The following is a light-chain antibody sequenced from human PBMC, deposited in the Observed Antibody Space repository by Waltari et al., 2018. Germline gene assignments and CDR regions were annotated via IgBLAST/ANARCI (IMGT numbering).Light chain of an antibody. CDR3: XXTDNSXXXRV. CDR2: EDT. Sequence: SYELXQPPSVSVSXXQTARITCSGDALXRXXXYWYQQKSGQAPVLVIYEDTKRPSGXPERFSGSSSGTMATLTISGAQXXDEADYYXXXTDNSXXXRVFGAGTKLTVL. J-gene: IGLJ3*02. V-gene: IGLV3-10*01. CDR1: ALXRXX.